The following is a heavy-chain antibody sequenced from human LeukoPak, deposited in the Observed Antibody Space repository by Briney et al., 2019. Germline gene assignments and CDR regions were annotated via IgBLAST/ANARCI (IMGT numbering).Heavy chain of an antibody. V-gene: IGHV3-30*02. D-gene: IGHD3-22*01. CDR2: IRHDGNSK. CDR1: GFIFNTYD. J-gene: IGHJ4*02. CDR3: AKGRGYYLDY. Sequence: GGSLRLSCAASGFIFNTYDMYWVRQAPGKGLERVTFIRHDGNSKHYADSVKGRFTISRDISKNTVYLQMNSLRHEDTAMYYCAKGRGYYLDYWGQGTLVTVSS.